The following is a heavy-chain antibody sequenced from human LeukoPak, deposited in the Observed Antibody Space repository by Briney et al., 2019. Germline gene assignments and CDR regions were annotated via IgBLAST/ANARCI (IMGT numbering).Heavy chain of an antibody. CDR3: ARGVRSYYDSSGYYYNRAFDI. D-gene: IGHD3-22*01. V-gene: IGHV4-31*03. CDR2: IYYSGST. Sequence: SETLSLTCTVSGGSISSGGYYWSWIRQHPGKGLEWIGYIYYSGSTYYNPSLKSRVTISVDTSKNQFSLKLSSVTAADTAVYYCARGVRSYYDSSGYYYNRAFDIWGQGTMVTVSS. J-gene: IGHJ3*02. CDR1: GGSISSGGYY.